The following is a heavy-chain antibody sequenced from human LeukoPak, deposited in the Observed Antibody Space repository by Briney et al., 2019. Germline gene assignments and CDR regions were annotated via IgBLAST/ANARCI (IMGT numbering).Heavy chain of an antibody. Sequence: GGSLRLSCAASGFTVSSNYMSWVRQAPGKGLEWVAVISYDGSNKYYADSVKGRFTISRDNSKNTLYLQMNSLRAEGTAVYYCARGELYGAFDIWGQGTMVTVSS. D-gene: IGHD2-8*01. CDR1: GFTVSSNY. J-gene: IGHJ3*02. CDR3: ARGELYGAFDI. CDR2: ISYDGSNK. V-gene: IGHV3-30*05.